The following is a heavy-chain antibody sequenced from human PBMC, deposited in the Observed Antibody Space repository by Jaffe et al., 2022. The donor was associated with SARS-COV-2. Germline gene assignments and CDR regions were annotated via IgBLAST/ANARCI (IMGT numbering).Heavy chain of an antibody. CDR1: GGSISNYY. CDR3: ASWFCSDNTCYHMDV. D-gene: IGHD2-15*01. CDR2: THYTGSS. V-gene: IGHV4-59*01. J-gene: IGHJ6*03. Sequence: QVHLQESGPGLVKPSETLSLTCTVSGGSISNYYWSWTRQPPGKGLEWIGYTHYTGSSNYSPSLKSRVTMSVDTSRSQFSLKLNSVTAADTAVYYCASWFCSDNTCYHMDVWGKGTTVTVSS.